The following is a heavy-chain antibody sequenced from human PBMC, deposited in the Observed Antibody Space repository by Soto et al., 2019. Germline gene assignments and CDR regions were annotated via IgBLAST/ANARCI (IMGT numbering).Heavy chain of an antibody. Sequence: QVQLQQWGAGLLKPSETLSLTCAVYGGSFSGYYWSWIRQPPGKGLEWIGEINHSGSTNYNPSLKSRVTISVDTSKNQFSLKLSSVTAADTAVYYCARGRGTTVVTTGTTGGFDLWGRGTLVTVSS. V-gene: IGHV4-34*01. CDR1: GGSFSGYY. CDR2: INHSGST. J-gene: IGHJ2*01. CDR3: ARGRGTTVVTTGTTGGFDL. D-gene: IGHD4-17*01.